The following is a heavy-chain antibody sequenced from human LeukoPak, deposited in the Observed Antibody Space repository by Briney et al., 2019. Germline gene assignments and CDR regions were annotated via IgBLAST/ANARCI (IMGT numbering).Heavy chain of an antibody. CDR3: AREVDSVKIELVNWFDP. D-gene: IGHD6-6*01. J-gene: IGHJ5*02. V-gene: IGHV1-2*02. CDR2: INPNSGGT. Sequence: GASVKVSCKASGYTFTGSYMHWVRQAPGQGLEWMGWINPNSGGTNYAQKFQGRVTMTRDTSISTAYMELSRLRSDDTAVYYCAREVDSVKIELVNWFDPWGQGTLVTVSS. CDR1: GYTFTGSY.